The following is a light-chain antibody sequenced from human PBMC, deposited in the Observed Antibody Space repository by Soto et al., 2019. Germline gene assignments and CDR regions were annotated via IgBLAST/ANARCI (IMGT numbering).Light chain of an antibody. CDR3: SSYAGSNNLNV. CDR1: SNDFGGYNY. CDR2: EVS. V-gene: IGLV2-8*01. J-gene: IGLJ1*01. Sequence: QSALTQPPSASGSPGQSVTISCTGNSNDFGGYNYVSWYQQHPGKAPKLMIYEVSKRPSGVPDRFSGSKSGNTASLTVSGLQAEDEADYYCSSYAGSNNLNVFGTGTKVTV.